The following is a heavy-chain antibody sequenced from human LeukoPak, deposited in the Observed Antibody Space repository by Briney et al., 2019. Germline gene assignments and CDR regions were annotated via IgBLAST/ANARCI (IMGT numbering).Heavy chain of an antibody. CDR1: GFTFSDYY. CDR3: AKAGYSSSWYPTLDYYYMDV. V-gene: IGHV3-11*04. Sequence: GGSLRLSCAASGFTFSDYYMSWIRQVPGKGLEWISYISSSGRTIYYPDSVKGRFTISWDNATNSLYLQMNSLRAEDTAVYYCAKAGYSSSWYPTLDYYYMDVWGKGTTVTVSS. J-gene: IGHJ6*03. D-gene: IGHD6-13*01. CDR2: ISSSGRTI.